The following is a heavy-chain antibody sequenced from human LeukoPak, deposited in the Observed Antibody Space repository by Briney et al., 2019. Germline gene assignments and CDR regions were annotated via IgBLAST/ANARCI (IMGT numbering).Heavy chain of an antibody. CDR2: ISSGSTYT. V-gene: IGHV3-11*05. CDR1: GFTFSDHY. J-gene: IGHJ4*02. CDR3: ARGDYGGDYFDY. D-gene: IGHD4-23*01. Sequence: GGSLRLSCEVSGFTFSDHYMSWIRQAPGKRLEWVSYISSGSTYTNYADSVEGRFTISRDNAKNSLYLQMNSLRAEDTAVYYCARGDYGGDYFDYWGQGTLATVSS.